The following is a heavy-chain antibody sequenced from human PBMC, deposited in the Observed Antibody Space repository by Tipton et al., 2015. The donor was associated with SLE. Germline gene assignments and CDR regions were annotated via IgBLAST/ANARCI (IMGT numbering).Heavy chain of an antibody. CDR3: ARETTSGAFDI. Sequence: SLRLSCAASGFTFTDYGMSWVRQAPGKGLEWVSLINSGGSTYHADSVKGRFTVSRDNAKNALYLQMSSLTAEDTAMYFCARETTSGAFDIWGQGTLVTVSS. V-gene: IGHV3-23*03. CDR1: GFTFTDYG. J-gene: IGHJ3*02. D-gene: IGHD4-11*01. CDR2: INSGGST.